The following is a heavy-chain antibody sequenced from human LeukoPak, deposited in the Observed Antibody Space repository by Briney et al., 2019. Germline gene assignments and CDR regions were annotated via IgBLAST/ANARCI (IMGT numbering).Heavy chain of an antibody. V-gene: IGHV3-23*01. Sequence: PGGSLRLSCAASGFTFDTYAMNWVHQAPGKGLEWVSVISGSGGSTYYADSVKGRFTISRDNSRNTLYLQMNSLRAEDTALYYCAKDAMAVAGNVNWFDPWGQGTLVTVSS. CDR1: GFTFDTYA. CDR3: AKDAMAVAGNVNWFDP. J-gene: IGHJ5*02. D-gene: IGHD6-19*01. CDR2: ISGSGGST.